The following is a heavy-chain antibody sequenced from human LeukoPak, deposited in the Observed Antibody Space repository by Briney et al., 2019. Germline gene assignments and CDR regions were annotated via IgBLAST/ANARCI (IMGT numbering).Heavy chain of an antibody. Sequence: PGGSLRLSCAASGFTFSSYGMHWVRQAPGKGLEWVSSISSSGSYIYYADSVKGRFTISRDNAKNSLYLQMNSLTGEDTAVYYCAKDGYDDSFDYWGRGTLVTVSS. CDR1: GFTFSSYG. J-gene: IGHJ4*02. D-gene: IGHD5-12*01. CDR3: AKDGYDDSFDY. CDR2: ISSSGSYI. V-gene: IGHV3-21*01.